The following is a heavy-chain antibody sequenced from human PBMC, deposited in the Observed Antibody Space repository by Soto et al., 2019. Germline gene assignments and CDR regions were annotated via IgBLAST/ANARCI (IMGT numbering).Heavy chain of an antibody. V-gene: IGHV3-30*18. Sequence: QVQLVESGGGVVQPGRSLRLSCAASGFTFSIFGMHWVRQAPGKGLEWVAVLSYDGGNEYYGDSVKGRFTISRDNSKNTLYMQMNSLRVEDTAVYYCAKVTPGVPAPRAGLEYWGQGTLVTVSS. CDR3: AKVTPGVPAPRAGLEY. D-gene: IGHD2-2*01. CDR2: LSYDGGNE. J-gene: IGHJ4*02. CDR1: GFTFSIFG.